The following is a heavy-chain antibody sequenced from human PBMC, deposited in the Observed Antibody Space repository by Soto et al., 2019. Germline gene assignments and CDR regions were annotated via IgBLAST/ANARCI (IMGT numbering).Heavy chain of an antibody. CDR3: AKRASSHISGHLGSSDY. Sequence: EVQLLESGGDLVQPGGSLRLSCTASGFIFSNYAMNWVRQAPGKGLEWVASVSGSGDGTYYADTVKGRFTISRDNSKNTMYLHMSSLRVEDTAVYSCAKRASSHISGHLGSSDYWGQGTLVTVAS. J-gene: IGHJ4*02. D-gene: IGHD3-22*01. CDR1: GFIFSNYA. CDR2: VSGSGDGT. V-gene: IGHV3-23*01.